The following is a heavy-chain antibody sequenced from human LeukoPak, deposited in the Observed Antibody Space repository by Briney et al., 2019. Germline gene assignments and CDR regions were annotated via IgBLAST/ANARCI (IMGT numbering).Heavy chain of an antibody. J-gene: IGHJ4*02. CDR3: TRVVRFQVGGTYVPFDY. D-gene: IGHD1-26*01. CDR1: GGSFSGYY. Sequence: KSSETLSLTCAVIGGSFSGYYWSWIRQPPGKGLVWIGEINHSGGTNYNPSLKSRVTISVDTSKNQFSLNLSSVTAADTAVYYCTRVVRFQVGGTYVPFDYWGQGTLVTVSS. CDR2: INHSGGT. V-gene: IGHV4-34*01.